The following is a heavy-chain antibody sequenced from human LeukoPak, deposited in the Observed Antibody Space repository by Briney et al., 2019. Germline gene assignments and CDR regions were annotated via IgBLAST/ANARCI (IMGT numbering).Heavy chain of an antibody. CDR2: ICYIGTT. V-gene: IGHV4-59*08. CDR1: GGSISNYC. CDR3: ARHSPRRIAVAGTTWWFDP. D-gene: IGHD6-19*01. Sequence: PSETLSLTCTVSGGSISNYCWSWIRQPPGKGMEWIGYICYIGTTNYNSSLKSRVTISVDRSKNQFSLKLISVTAADTAVYYCARHSPRRIAVAGTTWWFDPWGQGTLVTVSS. J-gene: IGHJ5*01.